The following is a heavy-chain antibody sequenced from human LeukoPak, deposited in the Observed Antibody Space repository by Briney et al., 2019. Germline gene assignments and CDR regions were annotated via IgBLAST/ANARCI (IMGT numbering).Heavy chain of an antibody. J-gene: IGHJ4*02. CDR2: IYYSGST. CDR3: AREGGDNWNDAIDY. Sequence: SETLSLTCTVSGGSISSGGYYWSWISQHPGKGLERIGYIYYSGSTYYNPSLKSRVTISVDTPKNQFSLKLSSVTAADTAVYYCAREGGDNWNDAIDYWGQGTLVTVSS. CDR1: GGSISSGGYY. V-gene: IGHV4-31*03. D-gene: IGHD1-20*01.